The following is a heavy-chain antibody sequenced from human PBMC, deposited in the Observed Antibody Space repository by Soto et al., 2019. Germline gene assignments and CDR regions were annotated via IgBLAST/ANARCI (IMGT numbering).Heavy chain of an antibody. Sequence: PGGSLRLSCAASGFTFSSYAMHWVRQAPGRGLEWVAVISYDGSNKYDAESVKGRFTISRDNSKNTLYLQMNSLRAEDTAVYYCARDDGAPGYFDYWGQGTLVTVSS. D-gene: IGHD3-10*01. J-gene: IGHJ4*02. CDR3: ARDDGAPGYFDY. CDR2: ISYDGSNK. CDR1: GFTFSSYA. V-gene: IGHV3-30-3*01.